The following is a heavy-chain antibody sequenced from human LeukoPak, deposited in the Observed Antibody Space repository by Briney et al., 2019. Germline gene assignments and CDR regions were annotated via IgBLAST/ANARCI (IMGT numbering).Heavy chain of an antibody. Sequence: SVKVSCKASGGTFSSYAISWVRQAPGQGREWMGGIIPIFGTANYAQKFQGRVTITADESTSTAYMELSSLRSEDTAVYYCARWIRDAEITRSYWFDPWGQGTLVTVSS. V-gene: IGHV1-69*13. D-gene: IGHD1-14*01. CDR3: ARWIRDAEITRSYWFDP. CDR2: IIPIFGTA. CDR1: GGTFSSYA. J-gene: IGHJ5*02.